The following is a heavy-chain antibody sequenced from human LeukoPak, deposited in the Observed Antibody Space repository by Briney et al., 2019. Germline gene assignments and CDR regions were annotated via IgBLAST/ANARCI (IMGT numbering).Heavy chain of an antibody. CDR1: GFTFSNYD. CDR2: ISKDGSNK. D-gene: IGHD1-14*01. J-gene: IGHJ3*02. V-gene: IGHV3-30*03. CDR3: ARDRSGIYDAFDI. Sequence: GRSLRLSCAAAGFTFSNYDIHWVRQAPGKGLEWSPVISKDGSNKDYADSLKGRFIISRDNTKNTLYLQMNSLRAEDTAVYYCARDRSGIYDAFDIWGQGTMVTVSS.